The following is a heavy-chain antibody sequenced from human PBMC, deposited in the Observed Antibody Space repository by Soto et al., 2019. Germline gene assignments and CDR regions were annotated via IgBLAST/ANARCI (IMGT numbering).Heavy chain of an antibody. CDR3: ARSGGIAH. V-gene: IGHV3-74*01. D-gene: IGHD3-3*01. Sequence: EVQMVESGGGLVQPVGSLRLSCAASGFIFNNYWMHWVRQVPGKGLMWVSRIQSDGSSIDYADSVKGRFTISRDNARHTVYLQMNSRSVEDTAVYSCARSGGIAHWGQGTLVTVSS. CDR2: IQSDGSSI. J-gene: IGHJ4*02. CDR1: GFIFNNYW.